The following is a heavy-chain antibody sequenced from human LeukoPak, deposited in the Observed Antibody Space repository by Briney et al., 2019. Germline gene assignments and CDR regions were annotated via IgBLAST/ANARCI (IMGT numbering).Heavy chain of an antibody. CDR2: ISAYNGNT. CDR1: GYTFTSYG. CDR3: ARLGRDGYNHGGFDY. Sequence: ASVKVSCKASGYTFTSYGISWVRQAPGQGLEWMGWISAYNGNTNYAQKLQGRVTMTTDTSTSTAYMELSSLRSEDTAVYYCARLGRDGYNHGGFDYWGQGTLVTVSS. V-gene: IGHV1-18*01. J-gene: IGHJ4*02. D-gene: IGHD5-24*01.